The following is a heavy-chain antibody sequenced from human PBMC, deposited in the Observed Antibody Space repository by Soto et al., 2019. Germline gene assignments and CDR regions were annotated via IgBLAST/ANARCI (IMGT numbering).Heavy chain of an antibody. CDR1: GYTFTSYS. D-gene: IGHD2-2*01. J-gene: IGHJ6*02. Sequence: QVQLVQSGAEVKKPGASVKVSCKASGYTFTSYSISWVRQAPGQGLEWMGWISAYNGNTNYAQKLQGRVTMTTDTSTSTAYMELRSLRSDDTAVYYCASIDIVLVPAALGAYYYYGIDVWGQGTTVTVSS. V-gene: IGHV1-18*01. CDR3: ASIDIVLVPAALGAYYYYGIDV. CDR2: ISAYNGNT.